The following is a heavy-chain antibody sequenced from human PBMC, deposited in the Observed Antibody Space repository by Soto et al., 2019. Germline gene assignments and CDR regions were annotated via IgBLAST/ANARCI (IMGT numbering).Heavy chain of an antibody. CDR3: ARESEDLTSSFDY. J-gene: IGHJ4*02. Sequence: GGALRLSCADSGFPFTRYSMNWVRQAPGKGLEWVSSISSTTNYIYYGDSMKGRFTISRDNAKNSLYLEMNSLRAEDTAVYYCARESEDLTSSFDYWGQGTLVTVSS. V-gene: IGHV3-21*06. CDR1: GFPFTRYS. CDR2: ISSTTNYI.